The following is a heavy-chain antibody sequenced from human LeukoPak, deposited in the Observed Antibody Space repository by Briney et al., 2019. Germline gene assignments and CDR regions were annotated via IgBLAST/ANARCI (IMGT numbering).Heavy chain of an antibody. Sequence: PSETLSLTCTVSGGSISSYYWSWIRQPPGKGLEWIGYIYYSGSTNYNPSLKSRVTISVDTSKNQFSLKLSSVTAADTAVYYCARLLIDSIVVVPAAVDYWGQGTLVTVSS. CDR2: IYYSGST. V-gene: IGHV4-59*01. D-gene: IGHD2-2*01. CDR1: GGSISSYY. CDR3: ARLLIDSIVVVPAAVDY. J-gene: IGHJ4*02.